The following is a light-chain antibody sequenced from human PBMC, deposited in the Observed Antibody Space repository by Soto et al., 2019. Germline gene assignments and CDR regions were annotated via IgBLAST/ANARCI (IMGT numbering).Light chain of an antibody. J-gene: IGKJ1*01. CDR3: QHYNNYPWT. CDR1: QTISTW. V-gene: IGKV1-5*01. CDR2: DVS. Sequence: DVQMTQSPSTLSASVGDRVTITCRASQTISTWLAWYQQRPGKAPKVLMYDVSNLESGVSSRFRGNGSGTEFTLTIDSLQPDDFATYYCQHYNNYPWTFGQGTKVEV.